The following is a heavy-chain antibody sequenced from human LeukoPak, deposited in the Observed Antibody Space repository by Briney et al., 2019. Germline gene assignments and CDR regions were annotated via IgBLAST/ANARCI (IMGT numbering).Heavy chain of an antibody. V-gene: IGHV3-11*04. CDR2: ISSSGSTI. J-gene: IGHJ4*02. CDR3: ARDHHQLGSAWYCDY. Sequence: PGGSLRLSCAASGFTFSDYYMSWIRQAPGKGLEWVSYISSSGSTIYYADSVKGRFTISRDNAKNSLYLQMNSLRPEDTGVYYCARDHHQLGSAWYCDYWGQGTLVTVSS. D-gene: IGHD6-19*01. CDR1: GFTFSDYY.